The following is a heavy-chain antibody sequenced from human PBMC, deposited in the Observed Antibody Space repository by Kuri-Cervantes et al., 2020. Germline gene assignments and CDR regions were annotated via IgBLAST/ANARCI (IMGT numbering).Heavy chain of an antibody. CDR2: ISWNSGSI. Sequence: GGSLRLSCAASGFTFSSYAMHWVRQAPGKGLEWVSGISWNSGSIGYADSVKGRFTISRDNAKNSLYLQMSSLRAEDTAVYYCAKDGYFYGASWYFDLWGRGTLVTVSS. J-gene: IGHJ2*01. CDR1: GFTFSSYA. CDR3: AKDGYFYGASWYFDL. V-gene: IGHV3-9*01. D-gene: IGHD4-17*01.